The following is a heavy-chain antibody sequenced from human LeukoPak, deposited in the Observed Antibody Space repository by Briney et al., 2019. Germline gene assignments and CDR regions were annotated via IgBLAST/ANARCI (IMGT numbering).Heavy chain of an antibody. CDR1: GGSISSSSYY. J-gene: IGHJ5*02. V-gene: IGHV4-39*07. CDR3: ARGRTPNWFDP. Sequence: SETLSLTCTVSGGSISSSSYYWGWIRQPPGKGLEWIGSIYYSGSTYYNPSLKSRVTISVDTSKNQFSLKLSSVTAADTAVYYCARGRTPNWFDPWGQGTLVTVSS. CDR2: IYYSGST.